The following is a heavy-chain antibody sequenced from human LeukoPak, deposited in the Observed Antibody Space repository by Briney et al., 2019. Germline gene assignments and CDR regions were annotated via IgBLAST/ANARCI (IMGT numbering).Heavy chain of an antibody. CDR3: AKANYCSGGSCYAY. V-gene: IGHV3-23*01. J-gene: IGHJ4*02. Sequence: PGGSLRLSCAASGFTFSSYAMHWVRQAPGKGLEWVSAISGSGGSTYYADSVKGRFTISRDNSKNTLYLQMNSLRAEDTAVYYCAKANYCSGGSCYAYWGQGTLVTVSS. D-gene: IGHD2-15*01. CDR1: GFTFSSYA. CDR2: ISGSGGST.